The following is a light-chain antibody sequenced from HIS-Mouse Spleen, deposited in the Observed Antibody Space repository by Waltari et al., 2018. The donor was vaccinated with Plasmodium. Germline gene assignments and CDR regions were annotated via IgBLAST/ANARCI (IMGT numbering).Light chain of an antibody. CDR1: QSVLYSSNNKNY. Sequence: DIVMTQSPDYLAVSLGERATLTCKSRQSVLYSSNNKNYLAWYQQKPGQPPKLLIYWASTRESGVPDRFSGSGSGTDFTLTISSLQAEDVAVYYCQQYYSTPLTFGGGTKVEIK. CDR2: WAS. CDR3: QQYYSTPLT. V-gene: IGKV4-1*01. J-gene: IGKJ4*01.